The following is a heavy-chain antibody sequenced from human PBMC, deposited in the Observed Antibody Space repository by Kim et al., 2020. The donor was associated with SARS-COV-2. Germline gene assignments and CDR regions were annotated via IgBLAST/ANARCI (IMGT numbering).Heavy chain of an antibody. CDR2: INHSGST. Sequence: SETLSLTCAVYGGSFSGYYWSWIRQPPGKGLEWIGEINHSGSTNYNPSLKSRVTISVDTSKNQFSLKLSSVTAADTAVYYCATNRGSYDYVWGSYRPPFRGYYGMDVWGQGTTVTVSS. CDR1: GGSFSGYY. V-gene: IGHV4-34*01. J-gene: IGHJ6*02. D-gene: IGHD3-16*02. CDR3: ATNRGSYDYVWGSYRPPFRGYYGMDV.